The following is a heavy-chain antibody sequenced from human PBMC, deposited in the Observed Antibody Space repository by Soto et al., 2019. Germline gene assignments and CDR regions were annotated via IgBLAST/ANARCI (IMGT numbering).Heavy chain of an antibody. CDR1: GGSVSSYY. Sequence: SETLSLTCTVSGGSVSSYYWSWIRQPPGKGLEWIGYIYYSGSTNYNPSLKSRVTTSVDTSKNQFSLKLSSVTAADTAVYYCATRAADYDFWSGYYSYYYYMDVWGKGTTVTVSS. CDR3: ATRAADYDFWSGYYSYYYYMDV. CDR2: IYYSGST. V-gene: IGHV4-59*08. J-gene: IGHJ6*03. D-gene: IGHD3-3*01.